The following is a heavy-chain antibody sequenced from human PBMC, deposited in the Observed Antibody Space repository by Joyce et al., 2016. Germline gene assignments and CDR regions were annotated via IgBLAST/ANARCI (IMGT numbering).Heavy chain of an antibody. J-gene: IGHJ4*02. V-gene: IGHV4-34*02. CDR1: GGPFRGFL. CDR3: ARSQWLAPLMY. Sequence: QVQLQQWGAGLLKPSETLSLTCGVNGGPFRGFLWTWVRQPPGEGLHWIGDVNTSGATNYNPSLKSRVTISVDTSKNQFSLTLTSITAADTAMYYCARSQWLAPLMYWGQGSLVAVSS. CDR2: VNTSGAT. D-gene: IGHD6-19*01.